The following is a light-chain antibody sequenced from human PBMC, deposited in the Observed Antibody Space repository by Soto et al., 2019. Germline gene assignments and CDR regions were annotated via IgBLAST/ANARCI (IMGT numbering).Light chain of an antibody. V-gene: IGKV3-20*01. Sequence: GAVSVTQKERVTLSCRASQSVRSNLAWYQQIPGQPPKLLIFGASSRATGIADKFSGSGSGTDFTLTISRLEPEDFALYYCQHYGVALITFGQLTLLAIK. CDR3: QHYGVALIT. J-gene: IGKJ5*01. CDR2: GAS. CDR1: QSVRSN.